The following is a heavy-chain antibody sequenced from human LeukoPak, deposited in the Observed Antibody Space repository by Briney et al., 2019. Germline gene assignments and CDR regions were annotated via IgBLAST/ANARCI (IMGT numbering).Heavy chain of an antibody. CDR1: GLTLSSYA. CDR3: TRGRTYGSGNYYAFDY. J-gene: IGHJ4*02. Sequence: PGGSLRLSCAASGLTLSSYAMSWVRQAPGKGLEWVGLIRRKVYGGAAAHAASVEGRFTISRGDSKSIAYLQLDSLKTEDTAVYYCTRGRTYGSGNYYAFDYWGQGTLVTVSS. D-gene: IGHD3-10*01. V-gene: IGHV3-49*04. CDR2: IRRKVYGGAA.